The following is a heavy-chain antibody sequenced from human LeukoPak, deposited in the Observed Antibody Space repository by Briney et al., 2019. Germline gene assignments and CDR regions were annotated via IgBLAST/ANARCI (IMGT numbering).Heavy chain of an antibody. D-gene: IGHD3-10*01. V-gene: IGHV3-21*01. CDR2: ISSSSSYI. Sequence: GGSLRLSCAASGFTFSSYSMNWVRQAPGKGLEWVSCISSSSSYIYYAGSVKGRFTISRDDAKNTLYLQMNDLRAEDTAVYYCARAGSFRFDYWGQGTLVTVSS. CDR3: ARAGSFRFDY. CDR1: GFTFSSYS. J-gene: IGHJ4*02.